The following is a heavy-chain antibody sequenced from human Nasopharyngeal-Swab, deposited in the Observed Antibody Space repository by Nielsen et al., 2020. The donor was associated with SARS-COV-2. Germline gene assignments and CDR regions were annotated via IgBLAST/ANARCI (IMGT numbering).Heavy chain of an antibody. CDR1: GGSISSYY. CDR3: AREPSYGDYFDY. Sequence: SETRSLTCTASGGSISSYYWSWIRQLPGKGLEWIGYIYYSGSTNYNPSLKSRVTISVDTSKNQFSLKLSSVTAADTAVYYCAREPSYGDYFDYWGQGTLVTVSS. CDR2: IYYSGST. V-gene: IGHV4-59*01. J-gene: IGHJ4*02. D-gene: IGHD4-17*01.